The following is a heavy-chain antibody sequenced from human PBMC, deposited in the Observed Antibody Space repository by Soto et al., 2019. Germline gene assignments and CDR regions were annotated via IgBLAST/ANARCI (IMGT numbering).Heavy chain of an antibody. V-gene: IGHV4-39*01. CDR2: IYYSGST. CDR3: ARNNGCTVFDI. CDR1: GGSISSSSYY. J-gene: IGHJ3*02. Sequence: QLQLQESGPGLVKPSETLSLTCTVSGGSISSSSYYWGWIRQPPGKGLEWIGSIYYSGSTYYNPSLKGRVTQSLDPSQEPFSPKAESVNGRDPGVELLARNNGCTVFDIWGQGTMVTVSS. D-gene: IGHD2-8*01.